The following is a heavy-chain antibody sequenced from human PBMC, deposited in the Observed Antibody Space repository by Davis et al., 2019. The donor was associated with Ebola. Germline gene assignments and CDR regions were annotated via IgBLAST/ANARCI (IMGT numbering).Heavy chain of an antibody. V-gene: IGHV3-30*18. J-gene: IGHJ4*02. CDR2: ISYDGSNK. CDR3: AKDKFQWRNGLLDY. Sequence: GESLKISCAASGFTFSSYGMHWVRQAPGKGLEWVAVISYDGSNKYYVDSVKGRFTISRDNSKNALYLQMNSLRAEDTAVYYCAKDKFQWRNGLLDYWGQGTLVTVSS. CDR1: GFTFSSYG. D-gene: IGHD6-19*01.